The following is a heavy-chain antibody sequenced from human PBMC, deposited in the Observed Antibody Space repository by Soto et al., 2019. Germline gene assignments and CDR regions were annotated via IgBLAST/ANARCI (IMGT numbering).Heavy chain of an antibody. CDR3: ARAAQRGYSGYDLDY. V-gene: IGHV1-18*01. CDR2: ISAYNGNT. J-gene: IGHJ4*02. CDR1: GYTFTSYG. D-gene: IGHD5-12*01. Sequence: ASVKVSCKASGYTFTSYGISWVRQAPGQGLEWMGWISAYNGNTNYAQKLQGRVTMTTDTSTSTAYMELRSLRSDDTAVYYCARAAQRGYSGYDLDYWGQGTLVTVSS.